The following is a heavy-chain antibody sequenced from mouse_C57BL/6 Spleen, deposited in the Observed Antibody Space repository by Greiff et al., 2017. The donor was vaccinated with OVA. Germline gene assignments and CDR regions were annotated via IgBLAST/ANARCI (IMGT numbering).Heavy chain of an antibody. V-gene: IGHV5-16*01. Sequence: EVKVVESEGGLVQPGSSMKLSCTASGFTFSDYYMAWVRQVPEKGLEWVANINYDGSSTYSLDSLKSRFIISRDNAKNILSLQMSSLKSEDTATYYCARGWDGFAYWGQGTLVTVSA. CDR3: ARGWDGFAY. J-gene: IGHJ3*01. CDR1: GFTFSDYY. D-gene: IGHD4-1*01. CDR2: INYDGSST.